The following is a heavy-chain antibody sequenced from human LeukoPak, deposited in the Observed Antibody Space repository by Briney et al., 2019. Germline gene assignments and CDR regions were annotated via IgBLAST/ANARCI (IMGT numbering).Heavy chain of an antibody. CDR3: ARGERYSGYDSLGDY. D-gene: IGHD5-12*01. J-gene: IGHJ4*02. CDR1: GFTFSSYS. V-gene: IGHV3-21*01. Sequence: GGSLRLSCAASGFTFSSYSMNWVRQAPGKGLEWVSSISSSSSYTYYADSLKGRFTISRDNAKNSLYLQMNSLRAEDTAVYYCARGERYSGYDSLGDYWGQGTLVTVSS. CDR2: ISSSSSYT.